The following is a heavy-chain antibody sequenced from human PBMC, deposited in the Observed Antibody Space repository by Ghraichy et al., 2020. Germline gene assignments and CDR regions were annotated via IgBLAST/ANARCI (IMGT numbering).Heavy chain of an antibody. V-gene: IGHV1-46*01. CDR2: INPSGGST. D-gene: IGHD6-13*01. CDR3: ARGIGVGSSWGDY. CDR1: GYTFTSYY. Sequence: GESLNISCKASGYTFTSYYMHWVRQAPGQGLEWMGIINPSGGSTSYAQKFQGRVTMTRDTSTSTVYMELSSLRSEDTAVYYCARGIGVGSSWGDYWGQGTLVTVSS. J-gene: IGHJ4*02.